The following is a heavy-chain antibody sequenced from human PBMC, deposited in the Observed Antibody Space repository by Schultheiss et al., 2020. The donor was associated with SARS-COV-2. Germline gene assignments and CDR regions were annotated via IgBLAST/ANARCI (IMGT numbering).Heavy chain of an antibody. CDR3: ARRQLVEMATTGWSGAFDI. CDR2: IRYDGSNK. CDR1: GFTFSSYG. Sequence: GGSLRLSCAASGFTFSSYGMHWVRQAPGKGLEWVAFIRYDGSNKYYADSVKGRFTISRDNSKNTLYLQMNSLRAEDTAVYYCARRQLVEMATTGWSGAFDIWGQGTMVTVSS. J-gene: IGHJ3*02. D-gene: IGHD5-24*01. V-gene: IGHV3-30*02.